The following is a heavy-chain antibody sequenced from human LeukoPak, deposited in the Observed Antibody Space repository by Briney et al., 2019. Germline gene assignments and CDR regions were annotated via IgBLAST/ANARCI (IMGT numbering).Heavy chain of an antibody. J-gene: IGHJ4*02. CDR1: GFTFSSYA. Sequence: GGSLRLSCAASGFTFSSYAMSWVRQAPGRGLEWVSAISGSGGSTYYADSVKGRFTISRDNSKNTLHLQMNSLRAEDTAVYYCAKDLTTVVTPSVYWGQGTLVTVSS. D-gene: IGHD4-23*01. CDR3: AKDLTTVVTPSVY. CDR2: ISGSGGST. V-gene: IGHV3-23*01.